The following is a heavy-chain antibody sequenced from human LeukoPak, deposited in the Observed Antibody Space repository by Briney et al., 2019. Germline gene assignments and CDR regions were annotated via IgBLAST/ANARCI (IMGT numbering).Heavy chain of an antibody. V-gene: IGHV4-39*01. CDR3: ARGGNAFDI. J-gene: IGHJ3*02. D-gene: IGHD1-26*01. CDR2: IYYSGST. CDR1: GGSISSSTYY. Sequence: SETLSLTCTVSGGSISSSTYYWGWIRQSPGKGLEWIGSIYYSGSTYYSPSLKSRLTMSVDTSKNQFSLKLSSVIAADTAVYYCARGGNAFDIWGQGTMVTVSS.